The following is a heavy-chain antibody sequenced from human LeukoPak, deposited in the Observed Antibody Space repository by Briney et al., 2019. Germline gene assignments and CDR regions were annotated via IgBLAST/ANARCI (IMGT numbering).Heavy chain of an antibody. V-gene: IGHV3-21*01. CDR2: ISSSSYI. J-gene: IGHJ6*03. CDR1: GFTFSSYS. Sequence: GGSLRLSCAASGFTFSSYSMNWVRQAPGKRLEWVSSISSSSYIYYADSVKGRFTISRDNAKNSLYLQMNSLRAEDTAVYYCARDSSSRSYYYYMDVWGKGTTVTVSS. D-gene: IGHD6-6*01. CDR3: ARDSSSRSYYYYMDV.